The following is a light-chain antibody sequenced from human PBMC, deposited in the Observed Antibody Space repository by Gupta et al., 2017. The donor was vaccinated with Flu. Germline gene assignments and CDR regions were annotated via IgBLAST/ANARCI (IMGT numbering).Light chain of an antibody. CDR2: LGY. J-gene: IGKJ3*01. CDR1: QSLLNSNGYDY. V-gene: IGKV2-28*01. CDR3: MQALEGVT. Sequence: ISCRSSQSLLNSNGYDYVDWSLQKPGQSPQLLIFLGYNRASGVPDRFSGSGSGTDFTLRISIVEAEDVGVYYCMQALEGVTFGPGTRVDIK.